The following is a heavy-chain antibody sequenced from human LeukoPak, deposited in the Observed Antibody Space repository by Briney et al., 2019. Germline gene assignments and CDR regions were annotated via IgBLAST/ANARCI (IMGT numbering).Heavy chain of an antibody. CDR2: IYYSGST. CDR1: GYSISSGYY. J-gene: IGHJ4*02. Sequence: SETLSLTCAVSGYSISSGYYWGWIRQPPGKGLEWIGYIYYSGSTNYNPSLKSRVTISVDTSKNQFSLKLSSVTAADTAVYYCARGDPLVAYGYWGQGTLVTVSS. D-gene: IGHD2-15*01. CDR3: ARGDPLVAYGY. V-gene: IGHV4-38-2*01.